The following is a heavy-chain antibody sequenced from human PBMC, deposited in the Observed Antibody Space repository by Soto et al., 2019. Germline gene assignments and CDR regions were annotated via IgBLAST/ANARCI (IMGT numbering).Heavy chain of an antibody. CDR2: ISGSGGST. J-gene: IGHJ3*02. CDR3: AVPFYGDYDAFDI. D-gene: IGHD4-17*01. V-gene: IGHV3-23*01. CDR1: GFTFSSYA. Sequence: SGGSLRLSCAASGFTFSSYAMSWVRQAPGKGLEWVSAISGSGGSTYYADSVKGRFTISRDNSKNSLYLQMNSLRAEDTAVYYCAVPFYGDYDAFDIWGQGTMVTVSS.